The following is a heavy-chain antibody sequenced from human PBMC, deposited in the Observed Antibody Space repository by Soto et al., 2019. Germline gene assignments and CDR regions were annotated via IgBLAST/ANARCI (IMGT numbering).Heavy chain of an antibody. D-gene: IGHD3-22*01. J-gene: IGHJ4*02. CDR3: ARPFYDSSGYQGIDY. V-gene: IGHV1-18*01. CDR2: ISVYRGDT. Sequence: ASVKVSCKASGYTFSNYGMTWVRQAPGQGLEWTGWISVYRGDTNYAQKFQGRVTMTTDTSTRTVYMELRSLTSDDTAVYYCARPFYDSSGYQGIDYWGQGTLVTVS. CDR1: GYTFSNYG.